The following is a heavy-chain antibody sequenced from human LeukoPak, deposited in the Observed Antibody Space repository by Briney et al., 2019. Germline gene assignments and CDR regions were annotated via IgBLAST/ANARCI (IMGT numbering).Heavy chain of an antibody. CDR3: ARGTTVTYHGRFDP. V-gene: IGHV3-53*05. J-gene: IGHJ5*02. D-gene: IGHD4-17*01. CDR2: IYSGGST. Sequence: PGGSLRLSCAASGFTVSSNYMSWVRQAPGKGLEWVSVIYSGGSTYYADSVKGRFTISRDNAKNSLYLQMNSLRAEDTALYYCARGTTVTYHGRFDPWGQGTLVTVSS. CDR1: GFTVSSNY.